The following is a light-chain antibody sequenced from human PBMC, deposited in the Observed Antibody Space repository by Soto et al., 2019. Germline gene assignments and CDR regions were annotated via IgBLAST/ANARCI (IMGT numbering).Light chain of an antibody. CDR2: EGN. CDR3: SENPPRRILR. V-gene: IGLV2-23*01. J-gene: IGLJ2*01. CDR1: SSDVGTYNL. Sequence: QSALTQPASVSGSPGGSITISCTGTSSDVGTYNLVTWYQQHPGRVPKLILYEGNKRPSGVSSRFSASKSGNTASLTISGLQAEDVSDNFSSENPPRRILRFVGGT.